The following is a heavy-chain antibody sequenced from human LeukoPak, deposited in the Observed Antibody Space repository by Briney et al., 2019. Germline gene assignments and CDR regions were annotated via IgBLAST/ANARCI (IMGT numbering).Heavy chain of an antibody. V-gene: IGHV3-48*03. CDR3: TTDMPQLLWFGGEFDY. D-gene: IGHD3-10*01. CDR2: ISSGGSTI. J-gene: IGHJ4*02. Sequence: GGSLRLSCAASGFTFSSYEMNWVRQAPGKGLEWVSYISSGGSTIYYADFVKGRFTISRDNSKNTLYLQMNSLKTEDTAVYYCTTDMPQLLWFGGEFDYWGQGTLVTVSS. CDR1: GFTFSSYE.